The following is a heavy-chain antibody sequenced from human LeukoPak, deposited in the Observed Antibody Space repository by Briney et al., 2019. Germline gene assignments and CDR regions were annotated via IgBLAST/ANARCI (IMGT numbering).Heavy chain of an antibody. CDR3: ASTESALHYCSSWYDY. D-gene: IGHD6-13*01. J-gene: IGHJ4*02. Sequence: SVKVSCKASGGTFSSYAISWVRQAPGQGLEWMGGIIPIFGTANYAQKFQGRVTITADESTSTAYMELSSLRSEDTAVYYCASTESALHYCSSWYDYWGQGTLVTVSS. CDR2: IIPIFGTA. CDR1: GGTFSSYA. V-gene: IGHV1-69*01.